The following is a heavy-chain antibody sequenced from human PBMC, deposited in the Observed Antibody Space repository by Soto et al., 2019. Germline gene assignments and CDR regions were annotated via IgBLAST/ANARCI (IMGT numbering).Heavy chain of an antibody. D-gene: IGHD6-13*01. CDR2: IIPIFGTA. J-gene: IGHJ5*02. CDR3: ARGGAGSSWYPVWFDP. Sequence: SVKVSCKASGGTFSSYAISWVRQAPGQGLEWMGGIIPIFGTANYAQKFQGRVTITADESTSTAYMELSSLRSEDTAVYYCARGGAGSSWYPVWFDPWGQGTRVTVSS. CDR1: GGTFSSYA. V-gene: IGHV1-69*13.